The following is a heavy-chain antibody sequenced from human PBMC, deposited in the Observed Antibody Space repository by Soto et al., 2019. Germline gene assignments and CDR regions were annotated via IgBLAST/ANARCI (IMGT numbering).Heavy chain of an antibody. CDR2: IWHDGSVK. Sequence: QVQLVESGGGVVQPGRSLRLSCAASEFAFSSHAMHWVRQAPGKGLEWVAVIWHDGSVKYYADSVKGRFTISRDNSKNTLYLEMSSLRDEDTAVYYCARDGKIQLWNYYYYNMDVWGQGTTVTVSS. V-gene: IGHV3-33*01. CDR3: ARDGKIQLWNYYYYNMDV. D-gene: IGHD5-18*01. CDR1: EFAFSSHA. J-gene: IGHJ6*02.